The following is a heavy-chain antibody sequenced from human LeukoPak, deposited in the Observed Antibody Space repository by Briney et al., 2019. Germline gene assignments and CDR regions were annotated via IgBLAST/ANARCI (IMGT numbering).Heavy chain of an antibody. D-gene: IGHD7-27*01. CDR3: ARGRGQKNWAPGGY. CDR1: GGSFSGYY. V-gene: IGHV4-34*01. CDR2: INHSGST. Sequence: SETLSLTCAVYGGSFSGYYWSWIRQPPGKGLEWIGEINHSGSTNYNPSLKSRVTISVDTSKNQFSLKLSSVTAADTAVYYCARGRGQKNWAPGGYWGQGTLVTVSS. J-gene: IGHJ4*02.